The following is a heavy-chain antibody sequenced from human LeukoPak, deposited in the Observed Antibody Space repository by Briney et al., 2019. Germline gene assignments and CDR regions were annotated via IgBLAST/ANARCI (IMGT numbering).Heavy chain of an antibody. CDR2: IYHSGST. CDR3: ARDGGDDYGDYDLDY. V-gene: IGHV4-30-2*01. J-gene: IGHJ4*02. Sequence: SETLSLTCTVSGGSISSGGYYWSWIRQPPGKGLEWIGYIYHSGSTYYNPSLKSRVTISVDRSKNQFSLKLSSVTAEDTAVYYCARDGGDDYGDYDLDYWGQGTLVTVSS. D-gene: IGHD4-17*01. CDR1: GGSISSGGYY.